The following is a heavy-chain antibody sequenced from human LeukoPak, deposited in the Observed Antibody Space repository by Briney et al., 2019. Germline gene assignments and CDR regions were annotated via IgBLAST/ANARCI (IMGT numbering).Heavy chain of an antibody. Sequence: SETLSLTCTVSGGSISSSSYYWGWIRQPPGKGLEWIGSIHYSGSTYYNPSLKSRVTISVDTSKNQFSLKLGSVTAADTAVYYCARDGLWIQNSFDIWGQGTMVTVSS. CDR3: ARDGLWIQNSFDI. CDR1: GGSISSSSYY. CDR2: IHYSGST. V-gene: IGHV4-39*07. J-gene: IGHJ3*02. D-gene: IGHD5-18*01.